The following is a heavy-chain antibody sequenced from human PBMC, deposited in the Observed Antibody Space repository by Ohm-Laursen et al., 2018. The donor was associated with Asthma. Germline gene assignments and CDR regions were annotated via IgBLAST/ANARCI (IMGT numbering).Heavy chain of an antibody. CDR2: IYYSGST. CDR1: GGSISSGGYY. D-gene: IGHD3-3*01. Sequence: TLSLTCTVSGGSISSGGYYWSWIRQHPGKGLEWIGYIYYSGSTYYNPSLKSRVTISVDTSKNQFSLKLSSVTAADTAVYYCARDPPGITIFGVVESRYYYYGMDVWGQGTTVTVSS. J-gene: IGHJ6*02. V-gene: IGHV4-31*03. CDR3: ARDPPGITIFGVVESRYYYYGMDV.